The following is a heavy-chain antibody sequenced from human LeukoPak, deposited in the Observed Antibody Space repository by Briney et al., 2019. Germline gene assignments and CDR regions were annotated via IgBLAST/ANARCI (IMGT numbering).Heavy chain of an antibody. D-gene: IGHD2-15*01. CDR3: ARLGSHYAFDI. CDR1: GFTFSSYA. V-gene: IGHV3-30*04. Sequence: GGSLRLSCAASGFTFSSYAMHWVRQAPGKGLEWVAVISYDGSNKYYADSVKGRFTISRDNSKNTLYLQMNSLRAEDTAVYYCARLGSHYAFDIWGQGTMVTVSS. J-gene: IGHJ3*02. CDR2: ISYDGSNK.